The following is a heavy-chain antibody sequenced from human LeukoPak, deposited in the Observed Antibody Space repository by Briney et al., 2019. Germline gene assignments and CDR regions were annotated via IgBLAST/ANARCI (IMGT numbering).Heavy chain of an antibody. Sequence: GASVKVSCKASGYTFTSYYMHWVRQAPGQGLEWMGIINPSGGSTSYAQKFQGRVTMTRDTSTSTVYMELSSLRSEDTAVYYCARGRIWNYYGSGSYYPFDYWGQGTLVTVSS. CDR3: ARGRIWNYYGSGSYYPFDY. D-gene: IGHD3-10*01. CDR2: INPSGGST. CDR1: GYTFTSYY. J-gene: IGHJ4*02. V-gene: IGHV1-46*01.